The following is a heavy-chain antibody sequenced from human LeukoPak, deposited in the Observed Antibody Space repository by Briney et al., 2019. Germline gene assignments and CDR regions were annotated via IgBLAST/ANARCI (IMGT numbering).Heavy chain of an antibody. CDR3: ARDRSGYYYYIYY. Sequence: GGSLRLSCAASGFTFSSYGMHWVRQAPGKGLEWVAVISYDGSNKYYADTVKGRFTISRDNSKNTLYLQMNSLRAEDTAVYYCARDRSGYYYYIYYWGQGTLVTVSS. V-gene: IGHV3-30*03. CDR1: GFTFSSYG. J-gene: IGHJ4*02. D-gene: IGHD3-22*01. CDR2: ISYDGSNK.